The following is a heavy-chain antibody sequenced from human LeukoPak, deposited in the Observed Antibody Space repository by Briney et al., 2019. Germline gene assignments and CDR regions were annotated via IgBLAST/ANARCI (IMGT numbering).Heavy chain of an antibody. CDR2: ISSGSSTI. D-gene: IGHD1-26*01. J-gene: IGHJ4*02. CDR3: ARSVGATSLDY. Sequence: GGSLRLSCAASGFTFSGYSMNWVRQAPGKGLEWVSYISSGSSTIYYADSVKGRFTISRDNAKNSLYLQMNSLRAEDTAVYYCARSVGATSLDYWGQGTLVTVSS. V-gene: IGHV3-48*04. CDR1: GFTFSGYS.